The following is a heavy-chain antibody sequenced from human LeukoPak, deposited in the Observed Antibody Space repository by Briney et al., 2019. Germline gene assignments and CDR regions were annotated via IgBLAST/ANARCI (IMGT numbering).Heavy chain of an antibody. Sequence: GGSLRLSCAASGFTFSSYWMTWVRQVPGKGLEWVANINQDGSEKNYVDSVKGRFTISRDNSKNTLYLQMNSLRAEDTAVYYCARDSPVYDFWSGSFDYWGQGILVTVSS. V-gene: IGHV3-7*01. J-gene: IGHJ4*02. D-gene: IGHD3-3*01. CDR1: GFTFSSYW. CDR2: INQDGSEK. CDR3: ARDSPVYDFWSGSFDY.